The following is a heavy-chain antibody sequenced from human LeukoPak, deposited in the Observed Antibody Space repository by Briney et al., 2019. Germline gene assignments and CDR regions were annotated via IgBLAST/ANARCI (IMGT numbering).Heavy chain of an antibody. J-gene: IGHJ3*02. V-gene: IGHV3-48*01. D-gene: IGHD2-2*01. CDR3: ARDKGVVPAATIGDAFDI. Sequence: PGGSLRLSCAASGFTFSSYSMNWVRQAPGKGLEWISYINIGSSSILYADSVKGRFTISRDNAKNSLYLQMNSLRAEDTAVYYCARDKGVVPAATIGDAFDIWGQGTMVTVSS. CDR1: GFTFSSYS. CDR2: INIGSSSI.